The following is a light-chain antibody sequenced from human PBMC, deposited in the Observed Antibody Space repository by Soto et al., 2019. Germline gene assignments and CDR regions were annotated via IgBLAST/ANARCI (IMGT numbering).Light chain of an antibody. J-gene: IGKJ4*01. Sequence: DIQMTQSPSTLSASVGYRVTITFRASQSISSWLAWYQQKPGKAPKLLSYDASSLENGVPSRFSGSGSGTEFTRTISSLQPDDFENSYCQQYNSYSLTFGGGTKVEIK. CDR3: QQYNSYSLT. V-gene: IGKV1-5*01. CDR2: DAS. CDR1: QSISSW.